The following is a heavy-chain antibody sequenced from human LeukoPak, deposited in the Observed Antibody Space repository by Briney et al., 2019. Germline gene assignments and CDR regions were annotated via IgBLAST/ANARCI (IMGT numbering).Heavy chain of an antibody. CDR2: MNPNSGNT. Sequence: ASVKVSCKASGYTFTSYDINWVRQATGQGLEWMGWMNPNSGNTGYAQKFQGRVTITRNTSISTAYMELSSLRSEDTAVYYCARRVALHSSSPPYYFGYWGQGTLVTVSS. CDR3: ARRVALHSSSPPYYFGY. D-gene: IGHD6-6*01. V-gene: IGHV1-8*03. J-gene: IGHJ4*02. CDR1: GYTFTSYD.